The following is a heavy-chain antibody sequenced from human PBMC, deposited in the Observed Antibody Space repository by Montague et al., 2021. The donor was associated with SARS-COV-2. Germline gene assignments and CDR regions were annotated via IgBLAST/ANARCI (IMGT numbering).Heavy chain of an antibody. Sequence: SETLSLTCTFSGGSISTIVNFWGWIRQPPGKGLEWIGSISYTGSTYYNPSLKSRVTISVDTSKNHFSLKLSSVTAADTAVYYCARTTWLRGYFDLWGRGTLVTVSS. CDR3: ARTTWLRGYFDL. CDR1: GGSISTIVNF. V-gene: IGHV4-39*07. D-gene: IGHD5-12*01. CDR2: ISYTGST. J-gene: IGHJ2*01.